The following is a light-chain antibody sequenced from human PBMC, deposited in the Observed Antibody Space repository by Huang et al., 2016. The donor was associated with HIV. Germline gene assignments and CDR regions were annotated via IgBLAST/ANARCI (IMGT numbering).Light chain of an antibody. CDR3: QLRSTWRGPT. CDR2: GTS. Sequence: EIVLTQSPATLSLSPGVRATLSCRTSQSLSSSLAWYQQRPGQPPRLLIYGTSKRATGVPTRFSGSGSGTDFALTISSLEPEDFAIYYCQLRSTWRGPTFGRGTRVDV. J-gene: IGKJ3*01. CDR1: QSLSSS. V-gene: IGKV3-11*01.